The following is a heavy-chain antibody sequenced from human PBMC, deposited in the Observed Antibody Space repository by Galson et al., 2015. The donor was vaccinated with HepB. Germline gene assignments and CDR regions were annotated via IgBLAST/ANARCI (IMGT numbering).Heavy chain of an antibody. J-gene: IGHJ5*02. D-gene: IGHD4-23*01. CDR2: ISYDGSNK. V-gene: IGHV3-30-3*01. Sequence: SLRLSCAASGFTFSSYAMHWVRQAPGKGLEWVAVISYDGSNKYYADSVKGRFTISRDNSKNTLYLQMNSLRAEDTAVYYCARDSAVGPFDPWGQGTLVTVSS. CDR1: GFTFSSYA. CDR3: ARDSAVGPFDP.